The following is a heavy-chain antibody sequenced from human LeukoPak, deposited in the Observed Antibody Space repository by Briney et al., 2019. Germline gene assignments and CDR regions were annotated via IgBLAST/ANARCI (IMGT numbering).Heavy chain of an antibody. CDR2: ISASAAMT. V-gene: IGHV3-23*01. CDR1: GFTFNNYV. J-gene: IGHJ3*01. Sequence: GGSLRLSCAASGFTFNNYVMTWVRQAPGKGLEWVSSISASAAMTYYADSVRGRFTVSRDNSNNTLYLQMSSLTAADTAVYYCAKGKWGLTINNFDVWGQGTMVTVSS. D-gene: IGHD3-9*01. CDR3: AKGKWGLTINNFDV.